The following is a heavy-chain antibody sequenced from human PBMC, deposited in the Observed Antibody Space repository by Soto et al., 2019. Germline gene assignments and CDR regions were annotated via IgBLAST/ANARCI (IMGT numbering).Heavy chain of an antibody. Sequence: SETLSLTCTVSGGSISSYYWSWIRQPPGKGLEWIGYIYYSGSTNYNPSLKSRVTISVDTSKNQFALKLSSVTAADTAVYFCAREVGQTSSSDAFDIWGQGTMVTVSS. CDR3: AREVGQTSSSDAFDI. J-gene: IGHJ3*02. CDR1: GGSISSYY. V-gene: IGHV4-59*08. CDR2: IYYSGST. D-gene: IGHD6-6*01.